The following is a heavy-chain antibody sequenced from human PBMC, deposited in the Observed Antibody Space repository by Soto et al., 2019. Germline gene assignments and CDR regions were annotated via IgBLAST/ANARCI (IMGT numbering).Heavy chain of an antibody. CDR2: INHSGST. Sequence: SETLSLTCAVYGGSFSGYYWSWIRQPPGKGLEWIGEINHSGSTNYNPSLKSRVTISVDTSKNQFSLKLSSVTAADTAVYYCARLRRAGSSPGNKRVRFDPWRQGTLVTVPS. D-gene: IGHD6-19*01. CDR1: GGSFSGYY. CDR3: ARLRRAGSSPGNKRVRFDP. V-gene: IGHV4-34*01. J-gene: IGHJ5*02.